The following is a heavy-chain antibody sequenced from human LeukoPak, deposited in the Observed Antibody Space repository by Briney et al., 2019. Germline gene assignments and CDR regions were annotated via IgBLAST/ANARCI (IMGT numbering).Heavy chain of an antibody. V-gene: IGHV3-21*01. D-gene: IGHD3-9*01. CDR2: ISSSSSYI. CDR3: ARDLRYYDILTGYSNRFDP. Sequence: GGSLRLSCAASGFTFSSYSMNWVRQAPGKGLEWVSSISSSSSYIYYADSVKGRFTISRDNAKNSLYLQMNSLRAEDTAVYYCARDLRYYDILTGYSNRFDPWGQGTLVTVSS. CDR1: GFTFSSYS. J-gene: IGHJ5*02.